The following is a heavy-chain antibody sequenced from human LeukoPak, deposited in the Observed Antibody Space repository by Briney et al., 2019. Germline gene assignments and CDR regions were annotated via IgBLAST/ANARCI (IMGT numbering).Heavy chain of an antibody. V-gene: IGHV1-69*13. J-gene: IGHJ6*02. CDR2: IIPIFGTA. Sequence: SVKVSCKASGGTFSSYAISWVRQAPGQGLEWMGGIIPIFGTANYAQKFQGRVTITADESTSTAYMELSSLRSEDTAAYYCASWRVYCSSTSCYEHYYYGMDVWGQGTTVTVSS. CDR3: ASWRVYCSSTSCYEHYYYGMDV. D-gene: IGHD2-2*01. CDR1: GGTFSSYA.